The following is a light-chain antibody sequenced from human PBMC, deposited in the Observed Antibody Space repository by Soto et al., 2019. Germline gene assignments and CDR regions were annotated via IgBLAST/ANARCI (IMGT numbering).Light chain of an antibody. CDR3: QQGHSTPYT. J-gene: IGKJ2*01. Sequence: DIQMTQSPSSLSASVGDRVTITCRASQNIRNYLNWYQQKPGDAPKLLIYDASTLQGAVPSRFSGSGSGTDFTLTISSLQPEDFATYHCQQGHSTPYTFGQGTRLEI. CDR1: QNIRNY. V-gene: IGKV1-39*01. CDR2: DAS.